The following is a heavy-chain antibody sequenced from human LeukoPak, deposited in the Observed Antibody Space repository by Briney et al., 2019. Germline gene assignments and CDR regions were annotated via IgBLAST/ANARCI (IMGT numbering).Heavy chain of an antibody. CDR3: ARGRGAAAGVY. CDR1: GGSFSGYY. Sequence: SETLSLTCAVYGGSFSGYYWNWIRQPPGKGLEWIGEINHSGSTNYNPSLKSRVTMSVDTPKNQFSLILSSVTAADTAVYYCARGRGAAAGVYWGQGTLVTVSS. V-gene: IGHV4-34*01. J-gene: IGHJ4*02. D-gene: IGHD6-13*01. CDR2: INHSGST.